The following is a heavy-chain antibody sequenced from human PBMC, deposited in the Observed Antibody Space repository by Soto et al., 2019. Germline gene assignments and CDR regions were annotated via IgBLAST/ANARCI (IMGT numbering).Heavy chain of an antibody. J-gene: IGHJ4*02. CDR1: GYTFSNFW. CDR3: ARSPRSSPYFDY. Sequence: GEALKISLRCSGYTFSNFWIALGRHLPGKGLEWMGIIYPGDHETIYSPSFHGKVTISADKSINTAYLQWSSLEASDSAFYYCARSPRSSPYFDYWGQGALVTVSS. CDR2: IYPGDHET. D-gene: IGHD6-13*01. V-gene: IGHV5-51*01.